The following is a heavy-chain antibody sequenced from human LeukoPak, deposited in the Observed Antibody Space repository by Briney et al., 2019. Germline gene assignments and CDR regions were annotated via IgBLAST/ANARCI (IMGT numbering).Heavy chain of an antibody. V-gene: IGHV1-18*04. D-gene: IGHD3-9*01. J-gene: IGHJ4*02. CDR3: AREGQGEGDWLLPPDY. Sequence: GASVKVSCKASGYTFTSYGISWVRQAPGQGLEWMGWISAYNGNTNYAQKLQGRVTMTTDTSTSTAYMELRSLRSDDTAVYYCAREGQGEGDWLLPPDYWGQGTLVTVSS. CDR2: ISAYNGNT. CDR1: GYTFTSYG.